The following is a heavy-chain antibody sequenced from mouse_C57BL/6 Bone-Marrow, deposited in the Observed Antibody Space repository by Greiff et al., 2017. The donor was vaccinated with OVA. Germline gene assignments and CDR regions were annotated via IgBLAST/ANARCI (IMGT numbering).Heavy chain of an antibody. Sequence: QVRLQQSGAEVVRPGASVKLSCKASGYTFTDHYIHWVKQRPGQGLEWIARIYPGSGNTYYNEKFKGKATLTAEKSSNTAYMQLSSLTSEDSAVYFCARDDGYFLEYWGQGTTLTVSS. CDR1: GYTFTDHY. CDR3: ARDDGYFLEY. D-gene: IGHD2-3*01. J-gene: IGHJ2*01. CDR2: IYPGSGNT. V-gene: IGHV1-76*01.